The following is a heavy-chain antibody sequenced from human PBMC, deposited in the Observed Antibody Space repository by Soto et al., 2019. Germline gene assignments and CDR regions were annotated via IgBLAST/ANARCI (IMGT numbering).Heavy chain of an antibody. CDR1: GFGVSNNY. V-gene: IGHV3-66*01. D-gene: IGHD6-13*01. J-gene: IGHJ6*02. Sequence: GGSLRLSCAASGFGVSNNYMSWVRQAPGKGLEWVSAINSGGNTYYADSVKGRFTISRDNSKNTVYLQMNSVGAEDTAVYYCAREGIAAAGTTGNYYYYGMDVWGQGTTVTVSS. CDR3: AREGIAAAGTTGNYYYYGMDV. CDR2: INSGGNT.